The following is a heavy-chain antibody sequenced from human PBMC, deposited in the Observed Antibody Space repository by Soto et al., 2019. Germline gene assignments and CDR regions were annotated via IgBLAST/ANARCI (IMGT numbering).Heavy chain of an antibody. D-gene: IGHD4-17*01. CDR2: IYSSGST. V-gene: IGHV4-59*08. CDR1: GASISDYY. Sequence: SETLSLTCTVSGASISDYYWSWIRQPPGKGLEWIGYIYSSGSTNYNPSLKSRVTISVDTSKNQFSLKLSSVTAADTAVYYCARRYGPGFDYWGQGTLVTVSS. CDR3: ARRYGPGFDY. J-gene: IGHJ4*02.